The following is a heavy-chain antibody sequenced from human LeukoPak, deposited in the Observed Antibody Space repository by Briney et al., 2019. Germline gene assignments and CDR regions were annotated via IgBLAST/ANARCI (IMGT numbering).Heavy chain of an antibody. D-gene: IGHD6-13*01. Sequence: PSETLSLTCAVYGGSFSGYYWSWIRQPPGKGLEWIGEINHSGSTNYNPSLKSRVTISVDTSKNQFSLKLSSVTAADTAVYYCARRPDIIAAATEKPNWFDPWGQGTLVTVSS. CDR1: GGSFSGYY. CDR2: INHSGST. V-gene: IGHV4-34*01. CDR3: ARRPDIIAAATEKPNWFDP. J-gene: IGHJ5*02.